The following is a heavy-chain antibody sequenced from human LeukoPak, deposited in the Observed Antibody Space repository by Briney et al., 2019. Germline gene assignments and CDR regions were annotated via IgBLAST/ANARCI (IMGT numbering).Heavy chain of an antibody. V-gene: IGHV4-31*03. CDR2: IYYSGST. CDR1: GGSISSGGYY. D-gene: IGHD3-3*01. J-gene: IGHJ5*02. Sequence: SETLSLTCTVPGGSISSGGYYWSWIRQHPGKGLEWIGYIYYSGSTYYNPSLKSRVTISVDTSKNQFSLKLSSVTAADTAVYYCARVGGDFWSGYSNWFDPWGQGTLVTVSS. CDR3: ARVGGDFWSGYSNWFDP.